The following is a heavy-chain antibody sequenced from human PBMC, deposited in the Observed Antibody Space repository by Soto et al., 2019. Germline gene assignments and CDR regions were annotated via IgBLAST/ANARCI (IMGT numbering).Heavy chain of an antibody. V-gene: IGHV3-30*18. D-gene: IGHD3-3*01. J-gene: IGHJ4*02. Sequence: QVQLVESGGGVVQPGRSLRLSCAASGFTFSSYGMHWVRQAPGKGLEWVAVISYDGSNKYYADSVKGRFTISRDNSKNTLYLQMNSLGAEDTAVYYCAKDHLRFLEWLSPDYYFDYWGQGTLVTVSS. CDR1: GFTFSSYG. CDR3: AKDHLRFLEWLSPDYYFDY. CDR2: ISYDGSNK.